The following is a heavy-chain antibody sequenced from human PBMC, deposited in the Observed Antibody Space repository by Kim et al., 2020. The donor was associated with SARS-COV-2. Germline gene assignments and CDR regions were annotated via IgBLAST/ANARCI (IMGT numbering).Heavy chain of an antibody. D-gene: IGHD6-19*01. V-gene: IGHV3-23*01. Sequence: GGSLRLSCAASGFTFSSYAMSWVRQAPGKGLEWVSAISGSGGSTYYADSVKGRFTISRDNSKNTLYLQMNSLRAEDTAVYYCAKLEWRQEWLDQSGQVDYWGQGTLVTVSS. CDR2: ISGSGGST. CDR1: GFTFSSYA. J-gene: IGHJ4*02. CDR3: AKLEWRQEWLDQSGQVDY.